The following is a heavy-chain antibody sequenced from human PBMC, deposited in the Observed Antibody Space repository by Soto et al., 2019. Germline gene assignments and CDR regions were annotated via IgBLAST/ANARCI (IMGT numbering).Heavy chain of an antibody. CDR3: AKKALEWLLYDFYYFDY. Sequence: GGSLRLSCAASGFTFSSYAMSWVRQAPGKGLEWVSAISGSGGSTYYADSVKGRFTVSRDNSKNTLYLQMNSLRAEDTAVYYCAKKALEWLLYDFYYFDYWGQGTLVTVSS. V-gene: IGHV3-23*01. CDR2: ISGSGGST. J-gene: IGHJ4*02. CDR1: GFTFSSYA. D-gene: IGHD3-3*01.